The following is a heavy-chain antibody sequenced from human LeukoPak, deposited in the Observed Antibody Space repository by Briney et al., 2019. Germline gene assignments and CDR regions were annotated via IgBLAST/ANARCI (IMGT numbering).Heavy chain of an antibody. D-gene: IGHD6-13*01. J-gene: IGHJ4*02. CDR3: AREGRSSTQVGDY. CDR2: ISSSGTYI. Sequence: PGGSLRLSCAASGFTFSVYSMNWVRQAPGKGLEWVSTISSSGTYIFYADSVKGRFTISRDNSKNTLYLQMNSLRVDDTAVYYCAREGRSSTQVGDYWGQGTLVTVSS. CDR1: GFTFSVYS. V-gene: IGHV3-21*01.